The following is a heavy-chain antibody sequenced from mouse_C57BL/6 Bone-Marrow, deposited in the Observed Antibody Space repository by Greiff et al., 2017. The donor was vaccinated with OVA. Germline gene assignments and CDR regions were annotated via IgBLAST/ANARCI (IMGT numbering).Heavy chain of an antibody. V-gene: IGHV1-4*01. CDR1: GYTFTSYT. CDR3: QIRNYAMDY. CDR2: INPSSGYT. J-gene: IGHJ4*01. Sequence: QVQLKQSGADLARPGASVKMSCKASGYTFTSYTMHWVKQRPGTGLEWIGYINPSSGYTKYNQKFKDKATLTADKSSSTAYMQLSSLTSDDAAVYYCQIRNYAMDYWGQGTSVTVSS. D-gene: IGHD5-1-1*01.